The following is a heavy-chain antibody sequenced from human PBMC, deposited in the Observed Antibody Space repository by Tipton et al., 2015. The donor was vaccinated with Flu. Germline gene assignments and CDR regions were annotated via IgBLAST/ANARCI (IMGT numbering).Heavy chain of an antibody. Sequence: QLVQSGGTLVQPGGSLRLSCAASGFTFSSYDMHWVRQVPGKTLEWVSGIGSAGDTHYVDSVKGRFTISRDNAKNSLYLQMNSLRAGDMAVYYCTRGPLPDSNWYNGMDVWGQGTTVTVSS. CDR1: GFTFSSYD. V-gene: IGHV3-13*01. CDR2: IGSAGDT. CDR3: TRGPLPDSNWYNGMDV. D-gene: IGHD6-13*01. J-gene: IGHJ6*02.